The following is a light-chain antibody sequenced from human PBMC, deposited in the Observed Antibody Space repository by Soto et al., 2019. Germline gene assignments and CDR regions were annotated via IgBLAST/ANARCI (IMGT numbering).Light chain of an antibody. CDR3: QQSYRTPPFN. J-gene: IGKJ3*01. CDR1: QSVNTF. Sequence: DIQMSQSPSPLSASVGDRVYITCRTSQSVNTFLNWYQAKPGKAPKLLIYEASNLGNWVPSRFSGRGSGTDFALTISSLQPEDSATYYCQQSYRTPPFNFGPGTRVDI. CDR2: EAS. V-gene: IGKV1-39*01.